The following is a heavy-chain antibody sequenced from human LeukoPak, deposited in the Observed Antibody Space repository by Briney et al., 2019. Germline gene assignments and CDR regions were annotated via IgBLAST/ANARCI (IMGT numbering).Heavy chain of an antibody. D-gene: IGHD3-22*01. Sequence: PGGSLRLSCAASRFTFDNYAMGWVRQAPGKGLEWVSGISASGGATYYADSVKGRFTISRDNSKNTLYLQMNSLRAEDTAVYYCAKTPPTVVVVGITYFDYWGKGTLVAVSS. CDR2: ISASGGAT. CDR3: AKTPPTVVVVGITYFDY. V-gene: IGHV3-23*01. J-gene: IGHJ4*02. CDR1: RFTFDNYA.